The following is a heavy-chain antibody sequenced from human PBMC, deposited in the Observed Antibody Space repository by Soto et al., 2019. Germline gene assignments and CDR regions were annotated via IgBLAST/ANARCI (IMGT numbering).Heavy chain of an antibody. CDR2: ISYDGSNK. CDR3: AKDGVYCTGGSCYRLQNYFDY. J-gene: IGHJ4*02. Sequence: PGGSLRLSCAASGFTFSSYGMHWVRQAPGKGLEWVAVISYDGSNKYYADSVKGRFTISRDNSKNTLYLQMNSLRAEDTAVYYCAKDGVYCTGGSCYRLQNYFDYWGQGT. CDR1: GFTFSSYG. D-gene: IGHD2-15*01. V-gene: IGHV3-30*18.